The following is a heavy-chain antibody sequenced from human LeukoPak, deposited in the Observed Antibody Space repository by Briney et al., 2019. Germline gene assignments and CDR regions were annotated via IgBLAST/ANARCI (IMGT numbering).Heavy chain of an antibody. CDR2: IYAGGTT. V-gene: IGHV3-66*02. J-gene: IGHJ4*02. CDR1: GFTFSNAW. CDR3: ARASVTYSYDSSGPYDY. D-gene: IGHD3-22*01. Sequence: GGSLRLSCAASGFTFSNAWMSWVRQAPGKGLEWVSVIYAGGTTYDADSVKGRFAISRDSSKNMLYLQMNSLRVEDTAVYYCARASVTYSYDSSGPYDYWGQGTLVTVSS.